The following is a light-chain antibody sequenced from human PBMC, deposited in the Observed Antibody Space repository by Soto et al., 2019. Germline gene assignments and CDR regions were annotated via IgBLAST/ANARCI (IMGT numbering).Light chain of an antibody. CDR2: GAS. V-gene: IGKV3-15*01. CDR1: QSVSSN. Sequence: EIVMTQSPATLSVSPGERATLSCRASQSVSSNLAWYQQKPGQAPRLLIYGASTRATGIPARFSGSGSGTEFTLTISSLQSEDFAVYYCQHRGRWPRTFGQGTKLEI. J-gene: IGKJ2*01. CDR3: QHRGRWPRT.